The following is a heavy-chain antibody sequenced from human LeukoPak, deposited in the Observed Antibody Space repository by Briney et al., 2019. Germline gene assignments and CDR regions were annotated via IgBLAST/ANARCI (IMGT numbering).Heavy chain of an antibody. CDR3: ARDPGGEYYGAFDI. CDR1: GYTFTSYA. V-gene: IGHV1-69*13. CDR2: IIPIFGTA. Sequence: GASVKVSCKASGYTFTSYAMNWVRQAPGQGLEWMGGIIPIFGTANYAQKFQGRVTITADESTSTAYMELSSLRSEDTAVYYCARDPGGEYYGAFDIWGQGTMVTVSS. J-gene: IGHJ3*02. D-gene: IGHD2/OR15-2a*01.